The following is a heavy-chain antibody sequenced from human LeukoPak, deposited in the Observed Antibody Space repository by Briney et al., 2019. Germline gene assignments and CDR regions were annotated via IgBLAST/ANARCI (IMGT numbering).Heavy chain of an antibody. CDR2: IYSGGST. Sequence: GGSLRLSCAASGFIVSSNYMSWVRQAPGKGLEWVSVIYSGGSTYYADSVKGRFTISRHNSKNTLYLQMNSLRAEDTAVYYCARGQLGTLGTLYYWGQGTLVTVSS. CDR1: GFIVSSNY. CDR3: ARGQLGTLGTLYY. D-gene: IGHD1-1*01. V-gene: IGHV3-53*04. J-gene: IGHJ4*02.